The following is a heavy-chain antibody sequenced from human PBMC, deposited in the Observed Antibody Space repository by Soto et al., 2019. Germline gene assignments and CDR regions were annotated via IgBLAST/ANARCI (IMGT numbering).Heavy chain of an antibody. CDR3: ARGQRFSDWFDP. CDR1: GGSMSSYY. J-gene: IGHJ5*02. D-gene: IGHD3-3*01. CDR2: VYSSGGT. V-gene: IGHV4-4*07. Sequence: SETLSLTCTVSGGSMSSYYWTWIRQPAGKGLEWIGRVYSSGGTHYNPSLKSRATISLDTSKNQFSLRLLSVTDADTAAYYCARGQRFSDWFDPWGQGTLVTVSS.